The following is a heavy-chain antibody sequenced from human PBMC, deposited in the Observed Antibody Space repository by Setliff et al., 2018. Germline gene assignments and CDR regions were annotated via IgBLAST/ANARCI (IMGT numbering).Heavy chain of an antibody. V-gene: IGHV1-3*01. CDR2: INGVNGNT. Sequence: ASVKVSCKASGYTFTAYDIHWMRQAPGQSLEWMGWINGVNGNTKYSQNFQGRVTFTSDTSANTAFMELSSLRSEDSSMYYCARGQTVGPNSGKDYWGQGTRVTVSS. CDR1: GYTFTAYD. D-gene: IGHD1-26*01. CDR3: ARGQTVGPNSGKDY. J-gene: IGHJ4*02.